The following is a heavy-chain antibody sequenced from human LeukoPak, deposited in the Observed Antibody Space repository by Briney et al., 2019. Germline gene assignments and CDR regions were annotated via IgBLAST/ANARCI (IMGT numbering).Heavy chain of an antibody. CDR3: ARGASNGFDP. CDR2: IGTAGDT. V-gene: IGHV3-13*01. CDR1: GFTFSTYD. Sequence: GGSLRLSCAASGFTFSTYDMHWVRQATGKGLEWVSGIGTAGDTYCLGSVKGRFTISRENAKNSLYLQMNSLRAGDTAVYYCARGASNGFDPWGQGTLVTVSS. J-gene: IGHJ5*02.